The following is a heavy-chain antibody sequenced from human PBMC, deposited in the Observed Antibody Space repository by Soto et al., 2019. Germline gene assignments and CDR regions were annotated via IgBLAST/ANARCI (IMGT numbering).Heavy chain of an antibody. CDR3: ARPDSNGWYDY. V-gene: IGHV5-51*01. CDR2: IYPGDSDT. J-gene: IGHJ4*02. D-gene: IGHD6-19*01. Sequence: XESLKISCKGSGYTFTSYWIAWVRQMPGKGLEWMAIIYPGDSDTRYSPSFQGHVTISADKSISTAYLQWSSLKASDTAIYYCARPDSNGWYDYWGQGTLVTVSS. CDR1: GYTFTSYW.